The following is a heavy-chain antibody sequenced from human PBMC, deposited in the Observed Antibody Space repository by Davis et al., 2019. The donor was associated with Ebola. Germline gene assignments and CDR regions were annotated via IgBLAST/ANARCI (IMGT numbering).Heavy chain of an antibody. V-gene: IGHV4-34*01. Sequence: SETLSLTCTVSGGSISSYYWSWIRQPPGKGLEWIGEINHSGSTNYNPSLKSRVTISVDTSKNQFPLKLSSVTAADTAVYYCARAVQWAFDYWGQGTTVTVSS. J-gene: IGHJ4*03. CDR3: ARAVQWAFDY. D-gene: IGHD1-26*01. CDR1: GGSISSYY. CDR2: INHSGST.